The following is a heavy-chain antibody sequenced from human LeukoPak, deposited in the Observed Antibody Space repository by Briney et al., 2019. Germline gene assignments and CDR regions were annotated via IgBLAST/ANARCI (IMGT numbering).Heavy chain of an antibody. Sequence: SETLSLTCAVYGGSFSGYYWSWIRQPPGKGLEWIGEINHSGSTNYNPSLKSRVTISVDTSKNQFSLKLSSVTAADTAVYYCARLPRIQLWYLSRGYFDYWGQGTLVTVSS. CDR2: INHSGST. J-gene: IGHJ4*02. D-gene: IGHD5-18*01. CDR3: ARLPRIQLWYLSRGYFDY. V-gene: IGHV4-34*01. CDR1: GGSFSGYY.